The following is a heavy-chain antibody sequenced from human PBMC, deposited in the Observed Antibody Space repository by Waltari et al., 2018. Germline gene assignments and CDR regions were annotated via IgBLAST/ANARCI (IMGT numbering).Heavy chain of an antibody. V-gene: IGHV1-69*01. CDR3: AREDSSGYYTSDY. CDR1: GFTFTSSA. Sequence: QLVQSGPEVKKPGTSVKVSCKASGFTFTSSAVQWVRQAPGQGLEWMGGIIPIFGTANYEQKFQGRVTITADESTSTAYMELSSLRSEDTAVYYCAREDSSGYYTSDYWGQGTLVTVSS. D-gene: IGHD3-22*01. J-gene: IGHJ4*02. CDR2: IIPIFGTA.